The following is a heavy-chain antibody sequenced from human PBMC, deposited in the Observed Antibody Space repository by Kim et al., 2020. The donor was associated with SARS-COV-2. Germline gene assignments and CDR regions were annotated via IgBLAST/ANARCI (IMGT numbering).Heavy chain of an antibody. Sequence: GGSLRLSCAASGFTFSSYAMHWVRQAPGKGLEWVAVISYDGSNKYYADSGKGRFTISRDNSKNTLYLQMNSLRAEDTAVYYCARDPAAYFRVDYWGQGTLVTVSS. CDR1: GFTFSSYA. CDR3: ARDPAAYFRVDY. J-gene: IGHJ4*02. CDR2: ISYDGSNK. D-gene: IGHD2-21*01. V-gene: IGHV3-30*04.